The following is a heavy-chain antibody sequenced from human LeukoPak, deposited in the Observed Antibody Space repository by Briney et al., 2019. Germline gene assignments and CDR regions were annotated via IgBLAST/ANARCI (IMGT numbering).Heavy chain of an antibody. D-gene: IGHD4-17*01. CDR2: INGNGGGS. Sequence: GGSLRLSCAASGFTFSDHAMSWVRQAPAKGLEWVSSINGNGGGSYYIDSVKGRFTVSRDNSKNTLYLQMNSLRAEDTAVYYCRMTTVTTGFDYWGQGTLVTVSS. V-gene: IGHV3-23*01. CDR3: RMTTVTTGFDY. J-gene: IGHJ4*02. CDR1: GFTFSDHA.